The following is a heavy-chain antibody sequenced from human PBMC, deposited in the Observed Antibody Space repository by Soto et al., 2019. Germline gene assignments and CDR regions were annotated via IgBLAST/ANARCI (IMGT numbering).Heavy chain of an antibody. CDR2: IKQDGREK. V-gene: IGHV3-7*01. CDR1: GFTFSSYW. J-gene: IGHJ4*02. D-gene: IGHD5-12*01. Sequence: GGSLRLSCAASGFTFSSYWMSWVRQAPGKGLEWVANIKQDGREKYYVDSVKGRFTISRDNAKNSLYLQMNSLRAEDTAVYYCARVKANGGYDVFDYWGQGTLVTVSS. CDR3: ARVKANGGYDVFDY.